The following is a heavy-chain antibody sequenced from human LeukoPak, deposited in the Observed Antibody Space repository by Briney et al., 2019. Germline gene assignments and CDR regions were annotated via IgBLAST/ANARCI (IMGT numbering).Heavy chain of an antibody. J-gene: IGHJ4*02. CDR3: ARFGGYCSGGSCYSDY. Sequence: GGSLRLSCAASGFTFSSYSMNWVRQAPGKGLEWVSSISSSSSYIYYADSVKGRFTISRDSAKNSLYLQMNSLRAEDTVVYYCARFGGYCSGGSCYSDYWGQGTLVTVSS. V-gene: IGHV3-21*01. CDR1: GFTFSSYS. CDR2: ISSSSSYI. D-gene: IGHD2-15*01.